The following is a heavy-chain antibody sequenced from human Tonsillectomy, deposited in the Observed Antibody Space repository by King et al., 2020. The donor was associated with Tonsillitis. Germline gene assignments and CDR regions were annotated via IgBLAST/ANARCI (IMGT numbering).Heavy chain of an antibody. Sequence: VQLVESGGGLVQPGESLKLSCAASGFTFSGSGMHWVRQAPGKGLEWVGRIRSKANSSATASAASVKGRFTISRDDSKNTAYLQMNSLTTGAPAVYYCTRRGYYGSGDDYGGRGTLVTVSS. V-gene: IGHV3-73*01. D-gene: IGHD3-10*01. J-gene: IGHJ4*02. CDR2: IRSKANSSAT. CDR1: GFTFSGSG. CDR3: TRRGYYGSGDDY.